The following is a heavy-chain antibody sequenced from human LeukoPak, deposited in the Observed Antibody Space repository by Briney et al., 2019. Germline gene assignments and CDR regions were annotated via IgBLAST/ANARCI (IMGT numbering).Heavy chain of an antibody. CDR1: GYTLTELS. V-gene: IGHV1-24*01. CDR3: ATDSAGYNWNYGSLAY. J-gene: IGHJ4*02. CDR2: FDPEDGET. Sequence: GASVKVSCKVSGYTLTELSMHWVRQAPGKGLEWMGGFDPEDGETIYAQKFQGRVTMTEDTSTDTAYMELSSLRSEDTAVYYCATDSAGYNWNYGSLAYWGQGTLVTVSS. D-gene: IGHD1-7*01.